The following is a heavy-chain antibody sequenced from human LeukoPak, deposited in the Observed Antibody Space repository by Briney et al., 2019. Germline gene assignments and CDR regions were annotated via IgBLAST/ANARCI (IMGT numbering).Heavy chain of an antibody. J-gene: IGHJ6*03. D-gene: IGHD6-13*01. V-gene: IGHV1-69*13. CDR1: GGTFSSYA. CDR2: IIPIFGTA. Sequence: SVKVSCKASGGTFSSYAISWVRQAPGQGLEWMGGIIPIFGTANYAQKFQGRVTITADESTSTAYMELSSLRSEDTAVYYCASQGYSGSWYGFDYYYYYMDVWGKGTAVTVSS. CDR3: ASQGYSGSWYGFDYYYYYMDV.